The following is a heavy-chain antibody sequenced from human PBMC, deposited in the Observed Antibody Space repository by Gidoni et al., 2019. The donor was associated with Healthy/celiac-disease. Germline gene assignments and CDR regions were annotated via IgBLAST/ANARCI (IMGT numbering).Heavy chain of an antibody. D-gene: IGHD2-15*01. J-gene: IGHJ5*02. CDR1: GFSFSSDG. V-gene: IGHV3-33*01. CDR3: ARDPDCSGGSCYSGWFDP. CDR2: IWYDGSNK. Sequence: QVQVVESGGGVVQPGRSLRLSCAASGFSFSSDGGPWVRQAPGKGLGWVAVIWYDGSNKYYADAVKGRFTISRDNSKNTLYLQMNSLRAEDTAVYYCARDPDCSGGSCYSGWFDPWGQGTLVTVSS.